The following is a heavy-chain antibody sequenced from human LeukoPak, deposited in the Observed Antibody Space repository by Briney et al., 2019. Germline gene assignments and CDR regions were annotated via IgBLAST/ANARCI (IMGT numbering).Heavy chain of an antibody. CDR3: ARDRNYYDSSGYYTDAFDI. CDR2: IYTSGST. V-gene: IGHV4-61*02. D-gene: IGHD3-22*01. Sequence: PSQTLSLTCTVSGGSISSGSHYWSWIRQPAGKGLEWIGRIYTSGSTNYNPSLKSRVTISVDTSKNQFSLKLSSVTAADTAVYYCARDRNYYDSSGYYTDAFDIWGQGTMVTVSS. CDR1: GGSISSGSHY. J-gene: IGHJ3*02.